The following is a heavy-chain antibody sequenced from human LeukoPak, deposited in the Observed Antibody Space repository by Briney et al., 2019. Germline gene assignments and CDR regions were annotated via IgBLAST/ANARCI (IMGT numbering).Heavy chain of an antibody. Sequence: GGSLRLSCAASGFTFSSYRMSWVRQAPGKGLEWVANIKQDGSEKYYVDSVKGRFTISRDNAKNSLYLQMNSLRAEDTAVYYCARDTVILPDYWGQGTLVTVSS. D-gene: IGHD4-17*01. CDR2: IKQDGSEK. J-gene: IGHJ4*02. V-gene: IGHV3-7*01. CDR3: ARDTVILPDY. CDR1: GFTFSSYR.